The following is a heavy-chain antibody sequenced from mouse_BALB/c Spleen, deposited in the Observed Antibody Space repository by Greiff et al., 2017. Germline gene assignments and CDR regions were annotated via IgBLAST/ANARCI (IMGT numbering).Heavy chain of an antibody. Sequence: EVKLVESGGGLVQPKGSLKLSCAASGFTFNTYAMNWVRQAPGKGLEWVARIRSKSNNYATYYADSVKDRFTISRDDSQSMLYLQMNNLKTEDTAMYYCVRSGYYWYFDVWGAGTTVTVSS. V-gene: IGHV10-1*02. CDR2: IRSKSNNYAT. D-gene: IGHD2-2*01. CDR3: VRSGYYWYFDV. J-gene: IGHJ1*01. CDR1: GFTFNTYA.